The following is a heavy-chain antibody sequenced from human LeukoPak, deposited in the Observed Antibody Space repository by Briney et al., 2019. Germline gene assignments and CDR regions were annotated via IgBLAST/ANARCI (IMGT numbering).Heavy chain of an antibody. J-gene: IGHJ3*02. CDR3: ARDMGYDFWSGPPSYAFDI. CDR2: IKQDGSEK. D-gene: IGHD3-3*01. V-gene: IGHV3-7*01. CDR1: GFTFSSYW. Sequence: PGGSLRLSCAASGFTFSSYWMSWVRQAPGKGLEWVANIKQDGSEKYYVDSVKGRFTISRDNAKNSLYLQMNSLRAEDTAVYYCARDMGYDFWSGPPSYAFDIWGQGTMVTVSS.